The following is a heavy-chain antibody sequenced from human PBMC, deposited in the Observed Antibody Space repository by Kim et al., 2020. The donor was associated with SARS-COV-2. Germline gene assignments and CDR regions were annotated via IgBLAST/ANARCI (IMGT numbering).Heavy chain of an antibody. CDR1: GFTFSSYA. CDR2: ISYDGNNR. V-gene: IGHV3-30*04. J-gene: IGHJ4*01. D-gene: IGHD1-26*01. Sequence: GGSLRLSCAASGFTFSSYAMHWVRQAPGKGLEWVAAISYDGNNRYYVDSVKGRFTISRDNSKNTLYLQMNSLRAEDTAVYYCAITRDSGLQSGGFDYWG. CDR3: AITRDSGLQSGGFDY.